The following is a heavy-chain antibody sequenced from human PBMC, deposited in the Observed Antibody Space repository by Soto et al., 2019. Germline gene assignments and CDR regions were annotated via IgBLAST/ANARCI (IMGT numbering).Heavy chain of an antibody. J-gene: IGHJ2*01. D-gene: IGHD5-18*01. Sequence: RRSLRLSCAASGFTFSSYGMHWVRQAPGKGPEWVAVISYDGSNKDYVDSVKGRFTVSRDNSRNTLYLQMDSLRADDTAVYYCFYQRYSVHRDL. CDR3: FYQRYSVHRDL. CDR1: GFTFSSYG. V-gene: IGHV3-30*03. CDR2: ISYDGSNK.